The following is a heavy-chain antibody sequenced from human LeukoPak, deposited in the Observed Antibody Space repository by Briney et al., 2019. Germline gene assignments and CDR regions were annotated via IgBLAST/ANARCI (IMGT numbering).Heavy chain of an antibody. J-gene: IGHJ4*02. Sequence: PSQTLSLTCTVSGGSISSGDYYWSWIRQPPGKGLEWIGYIYYSGSTYYNPSLKSRVTISVDTSKNQFSLKLSSVTAADTAVYYCARSSNYGDELDYWGQGTLVTVSS. CDR2: IYYSGST. V-gene: IGHV4-30-4*01. CDR3: ARSSNYGDELDY. CDR1: GGSISSGDYY. D-gene: IGHD4-11*01.